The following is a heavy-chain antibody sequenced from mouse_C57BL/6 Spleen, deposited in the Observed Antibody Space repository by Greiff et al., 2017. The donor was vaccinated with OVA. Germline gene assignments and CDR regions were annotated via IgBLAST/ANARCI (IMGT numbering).Heavy chain of an antibody. CDR2: IYWDDDK. CDR1: GFSLSTSGMG. J-gene: IGHJ2*01. Sequence: QVTLKESGPGILQSSQTLSLTCSFSGFSLSTSGMGVSWIRQPSGKGLEWLAHIYWDDDKRYNPSLKSRLTISKDTSRNQVFLKITSVDTADTATYYCARRPSPYYFDYWGQGTTLTVSS. V-gene: IGHV8-12*01. CDR3: ARRPSPYYFDY.